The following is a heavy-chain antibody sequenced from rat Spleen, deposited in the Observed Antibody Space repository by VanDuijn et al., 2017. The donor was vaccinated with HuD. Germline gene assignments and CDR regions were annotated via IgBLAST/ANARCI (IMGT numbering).Heavy chain of an antibody. V-gene: IGHV5-29*01. Sequence: EVQLVESGGGLVQPGRSLKLSCAASGFTYSNYVMAWVRQAPTKGLEWVASISYDGSTTYYRDSVKGRFTISRDNAESTLYLQMDSLRSEATATYYCASLLYTPDYLGVMDAWGQGASVTVSS. CDR3: ASLLYTPDYLGVMDA. D-gene: IGHD1-6*01. J-gene: IGHJ4*01. CDR2: ISYDGSTT. CDR1: GFTYSNYV.